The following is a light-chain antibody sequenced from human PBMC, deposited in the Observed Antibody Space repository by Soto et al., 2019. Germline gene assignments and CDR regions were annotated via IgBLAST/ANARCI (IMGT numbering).Light chain of an antibody. J-gene: IGKJ5*01. V-gene: IGKV1-39*01. CDR1: QSISRF. Sequence: DIQMTQSPSSLSASVGDRVTITCRASQSISRFLSWYLQKPGKAPKLLIYTASSLQSGVPSRFSGSGSGTDFTLTINSLQPEDFATYYCQQSFSTPITFGQGTRLEI. CDR3: QQSFSTPIT. CDR2: TAS.